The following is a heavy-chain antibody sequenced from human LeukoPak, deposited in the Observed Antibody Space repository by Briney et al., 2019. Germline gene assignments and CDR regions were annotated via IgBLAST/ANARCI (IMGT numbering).Heavy chain of an antibody. V-gene: IGHV2-5*02. CDR1: GISLTTIAGG. J-gene: IGHJ3*02. CDR2: IYWEDDK. D-gene: IGHD2-8*02. CDR3: AHRPAYQTGGGAFDI. Sequence: GPTLVKPTQTLTPTCTLPGISLTTIAGGVGWIRQPPGKPLVWLALIYWEDDKRYRTTQKLRLANSKDTSKKQVVLTMTNMDPVDTGTYSCAHRPAYQTGGGAFDIWGQGAMVTVSS.